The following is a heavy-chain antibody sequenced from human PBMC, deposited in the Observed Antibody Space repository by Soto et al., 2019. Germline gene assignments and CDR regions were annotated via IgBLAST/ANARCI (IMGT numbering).Heavy chain of an antibody. Sequence: ASVKVSCRASGGNFSTHAIIGVRQAPAHGLEWMGGIIPISGTTYYTQKFQGRVTITADEPTSTTFMELSSLKSDDTAVFYCARGYCPGGNCYSGMDVCGQGTMVTFSS. D-gene: IGHD2-8*02. CDR3: ARGYCPGGNCYSGMDV. CDR2: IIPISGTT. V-gene: IGHV1-69*13. CDR1: GGNFSTHA. J-gene: IGHJ6*02.